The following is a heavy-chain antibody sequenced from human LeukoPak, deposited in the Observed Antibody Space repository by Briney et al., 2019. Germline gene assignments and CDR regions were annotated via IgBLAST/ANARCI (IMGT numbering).Heavy chain of an antibody. D-gene: IGHD4/OR15-4a*01. CDR2: IFTSGST. CDR1: GGSITSDY. V-gene: IGHV4-4*07. CDR3: SRGGANDL. Sequence: SETLSLTCTVSGGSITSDYWSWIRQPAGKGREWIGRIFTSGSTSYNPSLKSRVTMSLDTSKNQFSLKLSSVTVADTAVYFCSRGGANDLWGQGTLVTVSS. J-gene: IGHJ5*02.